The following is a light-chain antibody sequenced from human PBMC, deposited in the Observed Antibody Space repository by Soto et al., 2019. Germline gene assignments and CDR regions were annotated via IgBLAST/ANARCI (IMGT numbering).Light chain of an antibody. CDR3: MSYAGGNRFV. CDR1: INYVGGYNY. J-gene: IGLJ1*01. V-gene: IGLV2-8*01. Sequence: SGNGVDGDAGPIINKKTINYVGGYNYASWYQQHPGKVPQLMIYQVTKRPSGVPDRFSASKSDTTASLTISGLQAEDEGDYYCMSYAGGNRFVFGTGTKVTVL. CDR2: QVT.